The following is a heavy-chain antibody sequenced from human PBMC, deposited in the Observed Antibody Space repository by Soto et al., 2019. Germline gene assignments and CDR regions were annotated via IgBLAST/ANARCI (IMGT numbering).Heavy chain of an antibody. D-gene: IGHD1-26*01. Sequence: SGPTLVNPTQPLTLTCTFSGFSLSTSGMCVSWIRQPPGKALEWLALIDWDDDKYYSTSLKTRLTISKDTSKNQVVLTMTNMDPVDTATYYCARIVGRKLLHDAFDIWGQGTMVTVSS. J-gene: IGHJ3*02. CDR3: ARIVGRKLLHDAFDI. V-gene: IGHV2-70*01. CDR2: IDWDDDK. CDR1: GFSLSTSGMC.